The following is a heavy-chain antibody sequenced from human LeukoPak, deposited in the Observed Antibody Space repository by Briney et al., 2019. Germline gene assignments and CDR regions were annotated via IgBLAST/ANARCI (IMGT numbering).Heavy chain of an antibody. CDR1: GSTFSSYW. Sequence: GGSLRLSCAASGSTFSSYWTSWVRQAPGKGLEWVANIKQDGSEKYYVDSVKGRFTISRDNAKNSLYLQMNSLRAEDTAVYYCEAGGGGMDVWGQGTTVTVSS. J-gene: IGHJ6*02. V-gene: IGHV3-7*03. D-gene: IGHD2-15*01. CDR2: IKQDGSEK. CDR3: EAGGGGMDV.